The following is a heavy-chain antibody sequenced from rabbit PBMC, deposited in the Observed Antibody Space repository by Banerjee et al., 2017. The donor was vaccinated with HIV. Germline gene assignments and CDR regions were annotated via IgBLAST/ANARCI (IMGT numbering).Heavy chain of an antibody. Sequence: QLVESGGGLVQPGGSLKLSCKASGFDFSTYSMSWVRQAPGKGLEWVGYIVPIFGVTYYASWVNGRFTISSHNAQNTLYLQLNSLTAADTATYFCARGEHFSVGFSAFAIYLDLWGQGTLVTVS. CDR3: ARGEHFSVGFSAFAIYLDL. D-gene: IGHD6-1*01. J-gene: IGHJ4*01. CDR2: IVPIFGVT. V-gene: IGHV1S7*01. CDR1: GFDFSTYS.